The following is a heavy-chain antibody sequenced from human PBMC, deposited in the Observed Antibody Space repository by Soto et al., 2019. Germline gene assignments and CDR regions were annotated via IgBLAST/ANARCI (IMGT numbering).Heavy chain of an antibody. CDR1: GFTFSSYS. Sequence: GGSLRLSCAASGFTFSSYSMNWVRQAPGKGLEWVSSISSSSSYIYYADSVKGRFTISRDNAKNSLYLQMNSLRAEDTAVYYCEILGMGADYYYYGMDVWGQGTTVTVSS. V-gene: IGHV3-21*01. D-gene: IGHD1-26*01. CDR2: ISSSSSYI. CDR3: EILGMGADYYYYGMDV. J-gene: IGHJ6*02.